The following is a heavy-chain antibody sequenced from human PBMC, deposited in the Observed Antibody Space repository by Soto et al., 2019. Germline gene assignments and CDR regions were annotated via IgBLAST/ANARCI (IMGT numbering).Heavy chain of an antibody. CDR2: ISGSGGST. Sequence: EVQLLESGGGLVQPGGSLRLSCAASGFTFSNYAVTWVRQAPGKGLEWVSTISGSGGSTYYADSVKGRFTISRDNSKNTLYLQMNSLRADDTAVYYCAKDQGSSWYEIDYLGQGTLVTVSS. CDR1: GFTFSNYA. D-gene: IGHD6-13*01. CDR3: AKDQGSSWYEIDY. V-gene: IGHV3-23*01. J-gene: IGHJ4*02.